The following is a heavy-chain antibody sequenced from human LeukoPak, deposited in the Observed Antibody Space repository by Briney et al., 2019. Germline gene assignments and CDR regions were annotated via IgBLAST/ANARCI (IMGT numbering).Heavy chain of an antibody. CDR3: ARGRASPPCFFDY. CDR1: GDSISSHY. J-gene: IGHJ4*02. CDR2: VHYSGST. Sequence: SETLSLTCNVSGDSISSHYWTWNRQPPGKGLEWIGYVHYSGSTNSKPSLKSRVTISVDTSKNQFSLKLSSVTAADTAIYYCARGRASPPCFFDYWGQGALVTVSS. V-gene: IGHV4-59*11.